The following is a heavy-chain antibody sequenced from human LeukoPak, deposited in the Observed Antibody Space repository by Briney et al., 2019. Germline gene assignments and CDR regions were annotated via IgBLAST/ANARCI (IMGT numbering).Heavy chain of an antibody. V-gene: IGHV1-18*04. CDR3: ARDLMATTSPRDY. Sequence: ASVKVSCKASGYTFTGYYMHWVRQAPGQGLEWMGWISAYNGNTNYAQKLQGRVTMTTDTSTSTAYMELRSLRSDDTAVYYCARDLMATTSPRDYWGQGTLVTVSS. CDR2: ISAYNGNT. J-gene: IGHJ4*02. CDR1: GYTFTGYY. D-gene: IGHD2-8*01.